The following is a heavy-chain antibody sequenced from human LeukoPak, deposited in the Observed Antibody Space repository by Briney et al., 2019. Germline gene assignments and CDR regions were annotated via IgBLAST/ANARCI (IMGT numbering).Heavy chain of an antibody. D-gene: IGHD6-6*01. Sequence: SETLSLTCAVSGGSFSGYYWSWIRQPPGKGLEWIGEINHSGSTNYNPSLKSRVTISVDTSKNQFSLKLSSVTAADTAVYYCARGILAARWGQGTLVTVSS. CDR3: ARGILAAR. V-gene: IGHV4-34*01. J-gene: IGHJ4*02. CDR2: INHSGST. CDR1: GGSFSGYY.